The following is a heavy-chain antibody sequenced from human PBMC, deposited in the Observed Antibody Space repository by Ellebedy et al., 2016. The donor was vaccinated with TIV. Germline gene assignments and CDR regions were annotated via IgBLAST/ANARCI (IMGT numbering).Heavy chain of an antibody. CDR3: AKGRWYFDL. CDR2: ISGSGGTT. CDR1: GFTFSSLA. Sequence: GESLKISCAASGFTFSSLAMNWVRQAPGKGLEWVSGISGSGGTTYYTDSVKGRFTISRDNSKNTLYLQMNSLRAEDTAIYYCAKGRWYFDLWGRGTLVTVSS. J-gene: IGHJ2*01. V-gene: IGHV3-23*01.